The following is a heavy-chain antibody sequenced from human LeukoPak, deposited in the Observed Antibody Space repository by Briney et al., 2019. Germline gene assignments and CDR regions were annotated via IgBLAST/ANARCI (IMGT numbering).Heavy chain of an antibody. J-gene: IGHJ4*02. Sequence: GGSLRLSCAASGCTFSSYARSWVRQPPGKGLEWVAAIYSSGGSKYNADSENGRFTISRDNSKNTLYLQMNSLRVGATAAAYCAKAYCSSISGSYDFDYWGQGTLVTVSS. CDR1: GCTFSSYA. D-gene: IGHD2-2*01. V-gene: IGHV3-23*01. CDR3: AKAYCSSISGSYDFDY. CDR2: IYSSGGSK.